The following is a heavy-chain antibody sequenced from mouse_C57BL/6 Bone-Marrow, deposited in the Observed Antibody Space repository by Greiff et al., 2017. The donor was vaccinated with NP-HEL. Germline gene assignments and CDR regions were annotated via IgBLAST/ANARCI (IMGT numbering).Heavy chain of an antibody. D-gene: IGHD2-2*01. CDR3: AREGVTTGLTYFDY. J-gene: IGHJ2*01. Sequence: VQLQQPGAELVKPGASVKMSCKASGYTFTSYWITWVKQRPGQGLEWIGDIYPGRGSTNSHEKFKSKGTLTVDTSSSTAYMQLSSLTSEDSAVYYGAREGVTTGLTYFDYWGQGTTLTVSS. V-gene: IGHV1-55*01. CDR1: GYTFTSYW. CDR2: IYPGRGST.